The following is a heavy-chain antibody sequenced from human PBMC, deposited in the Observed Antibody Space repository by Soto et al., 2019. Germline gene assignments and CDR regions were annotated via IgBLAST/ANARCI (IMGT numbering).Heavy chain of an antibody. D-gene: IGHD3-10*01. CDR3: ARAQFYSGSGNYNNLMFDA. CDR2: MYHSGTF. Sequence: SETLSLTCAVSGGSIGGVGYSWSWIRQPPGGGLEWIGYMYHSGTFLKSPSLKTRLTMSLDMSKNQFSLTLNSMTAADTAVYYCARAQFYSGSGNYNNLMFDAWGQGIQVTVSS. V-gene: IGHV4-30-2*01. J-gene: IGHJ5*02. CDR1: GGSIGGVGYS.